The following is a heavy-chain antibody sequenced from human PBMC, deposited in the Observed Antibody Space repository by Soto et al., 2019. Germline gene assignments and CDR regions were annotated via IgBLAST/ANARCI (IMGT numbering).Heavy chain of an antibody. Sequence: QVNRVQSGAEVKKPGASVKVSCKGSGYDFTTYGITWVRQAPGQGLEWMAWISAHNGNTDYAQKLQGRVTVIRDTSTSTAYMELRSLRSDDTAMYYCARGRYGDYWGQGALVTVSS. V-gene: IGHV1-18*01. D-gene: IGHD1-1*01. CDR3: ARGRYGDY. J-gene: IGHJ4*02. CDR2: ISAHNGNT. CDR1: GYDFTTYG.